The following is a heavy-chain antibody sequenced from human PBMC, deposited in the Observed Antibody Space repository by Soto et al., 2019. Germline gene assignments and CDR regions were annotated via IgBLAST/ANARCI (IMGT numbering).Heavy chain of an antibody. CDR3: ARDVSPGTSTLYLDAFDI. D-gene: IGHD2-8*01. Sequence: WGSLRLSCEASGFSLGSYWMTWVRQAPGKGLEWVANIKKDGSRTSYLDSVRGRFTISRDNVGNSLSLQMDSLRAEDTGLYFCARDVSPGTSTLYLDAFDIWGQGTMVTVSS. J-gene: IGHJ3*02. CDR2: IKKDGSRT. V-gene: IGHV3-7*05. CDR1: GFSLGSYW.